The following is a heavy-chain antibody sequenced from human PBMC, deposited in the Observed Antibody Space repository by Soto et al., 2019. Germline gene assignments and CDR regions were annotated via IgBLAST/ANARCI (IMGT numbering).Heavy chain of an antibody. D-gene: IGHD2-8*01. V-gene: IGHV3-48*02. CDR1: GFTFSTYS. J-gene: IGHJ4*02. CDR3: ARDQYQYAPNHPYYFDY. Sequence: EVQLVESGGGLVQPGGSLRLSCAASGFTFSTYSMNWVRQAPGKGLEWVAFISVSGSIRYYADSVRGRFTISRDNAKKSLFLEMNSLTDEDTAVYYCARDQYQYAPNHPYYFDYWGRGTLVAVSS. CDR2: ISVSGSIR.